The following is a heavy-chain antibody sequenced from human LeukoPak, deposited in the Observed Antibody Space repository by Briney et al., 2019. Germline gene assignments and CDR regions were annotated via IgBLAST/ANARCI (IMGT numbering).Heavy chain of an antibody. Sequence: ASVKVSCKASGYTFTGYYMNWVRQAPGQGLEWMGWINPNSGSTNYAQKFQGRVTMTRDTSISTAYMELSRLRSDDTAVYYCARASPFPTGSWGQGTLVTVSS. J-gene: IGHJ4*02. D-gene: IGHD1-14*01. CDR3: ARASPFPTGS. V-gene: IGHV1-2*02. CDR2: INPNSGST. CDR1: GYTFTGYY.